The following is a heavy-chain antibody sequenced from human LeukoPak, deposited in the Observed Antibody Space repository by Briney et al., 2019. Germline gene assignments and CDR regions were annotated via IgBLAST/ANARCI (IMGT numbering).Heavy chain of an antibody. CDR2: MKPNSGDT. D-gene: IGHD3-22*01. CDR3: ARCDYDTTINPNWFDP. V-gene: IGHV1-8*03. J-gene: IGHJ5*02. Sequence: GASVKVSCTASGYSFTNYDIKWVRQAPGQGLEWMGWMKPNSGDTGYAQKFQGRVTFSRNTSISTAYMELTNLRSEDTAVYYCARCDYDTTINPNWFDPWGQGTLVTVSS. CDR1: GYSFTNYD.